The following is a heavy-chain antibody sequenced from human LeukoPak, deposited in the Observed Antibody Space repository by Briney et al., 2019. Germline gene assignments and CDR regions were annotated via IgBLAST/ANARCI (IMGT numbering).Heavy chain of an antibody. CDR1: GGTLSSYA. CDR2: IIPIFGTA. J-gene: IGHJ4*02. CDR3: ARADYYDSSGYYLLYYFDY. Sequence: SVKVSCKASGGTLSSYAISWVRQAPGQGLEWMGGIIPIFGTANYAQKFQGRVTITADESTSTAYMELSSLRSEDTAVYYCARADYYDSSGYYLLYYFDYWGQGTLVTVSS. V-gene: IGHV1-69*13. D-gene: IGHD3-22*01.